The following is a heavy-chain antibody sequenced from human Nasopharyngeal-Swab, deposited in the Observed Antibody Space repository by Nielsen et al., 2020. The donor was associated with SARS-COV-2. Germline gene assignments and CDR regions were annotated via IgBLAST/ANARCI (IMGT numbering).Heavy chain of an antibody. CDR2: INHSGST. V-gene: IGHV4-34*01. CDR3: ARHGTTVTRNYAFDI. D-gene: IGHD4-17*01. J-gene: IGHJ3*02. Sequence: RQAPGKGLEWIGEINHSGSTNYNLSLKSRVTISVDTSKNQFSLKLSSVTAADTAVYYCARHGTTVTRNYAFDIWGQGTMVTVSS.